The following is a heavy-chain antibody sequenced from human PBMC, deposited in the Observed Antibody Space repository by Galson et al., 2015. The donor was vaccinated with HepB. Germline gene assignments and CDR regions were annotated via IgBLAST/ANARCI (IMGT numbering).Heavy chain of an antibody. Sequence: SLRLSCAASGFTFSNYGMSWVRQAPGKGLEWVSAVTGSGDTTFYADSVKGRFTISRDNSRNTVLLQMNSLRAEDTAIYYCAKMQGFFDYLGQGTLVTVSS. CDR3: AKMQGFFDY. J-gene: IGHJ4*02. CDR1: GFTFSNYG. V-gene: IGHV3-23*01. CDR2: VTGSGDTT.